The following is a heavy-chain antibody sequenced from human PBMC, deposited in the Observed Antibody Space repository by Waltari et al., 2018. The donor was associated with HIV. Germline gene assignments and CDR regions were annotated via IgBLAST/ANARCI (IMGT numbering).Heavy chain of an antibody. Sequence: QVQLQESGPGLVQPSETLSLTCTVSGGPISSYYWSWIRQPPGKGLEWIGYIYYSGSTNYNPSLKSRVTISVDTSKNQFSLKLSSVTAADTAVYYCATATQWLVRGGFDYWGQGTLVTVSS. J-gene: IGHJ4*02. CDR2: IYYSGST. V-gene: IGHV4-59*01. CDR1: GGPISSYY. CDR3: ATATQWLVRGGFDY. D-gene: IGHD6-19*01.